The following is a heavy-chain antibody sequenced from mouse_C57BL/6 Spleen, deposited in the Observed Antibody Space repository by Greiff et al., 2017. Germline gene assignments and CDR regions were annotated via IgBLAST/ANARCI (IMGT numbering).Heavy chain of an antibody. D-gene: IGHD1-1*01. CDR1: GYSITSGYD. Sequence: VMLVESGPGMVKPSQSLSLTCTVTGYSITSGYDWHWIRHFPGNKLEWMGYISYSGSTNYNPSLKSRISITHDTSKNHFFLKLNSVTTEDTATYYCARGDYGSSLYWYFDVWGTGTTVTVSS. V-gene: IGHV3-1*01. J-gene: IGHJ1*03. CDR2: ISYSGST. CDR3: ARGDYGSSLYWYFDV.